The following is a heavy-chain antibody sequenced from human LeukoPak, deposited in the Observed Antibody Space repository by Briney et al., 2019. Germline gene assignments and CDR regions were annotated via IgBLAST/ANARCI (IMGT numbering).Heavy chain of an antibody. CDR1: GFTFSDYS. V-gene: IGHV3-21*01. D-gene: IGHD1-1*01. J-gene: IGHJ4*02. Sequence: GGSLRLSCAASGFTFSDYSMNWVRQAPGKGLEWVSSISRDSTYIYYADSVKGRFAISRDNAKNSVYLQMNSLRAEDTAVYYCARDQDWNDRGGLDYWGQGTLVIVSS. CDR3: ARDQDWNDRGGLDY. CDR2: ISRDSTYI.